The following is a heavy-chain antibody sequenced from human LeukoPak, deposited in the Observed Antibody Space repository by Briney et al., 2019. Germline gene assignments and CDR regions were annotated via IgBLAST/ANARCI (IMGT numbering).Heavy chain of an antibody. CDR1: GYTFTSHY. Sequence: GASVKVSCKASGYTFTSHYMHWVRQAPGQGLEWMGIINPGGGSTSYAQKFQGRVTMTRDTSTSTVYMELSSLRSEDTAVYYCARVAAPAAEGLYYFDYWGQGTLVTVSS. CDR2: INPGGGST. CDR3: ARVAAPAAEGLYYFDY. D-gene: IGHD2-2*01. V-gene: IGHV1-46*01. J-gene: IGHJ4*02.